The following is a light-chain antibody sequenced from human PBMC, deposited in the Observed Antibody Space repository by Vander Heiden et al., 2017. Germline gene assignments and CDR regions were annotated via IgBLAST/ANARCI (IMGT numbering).Light chain of an antibody. CDR2: EVS. Sequence: QSALTQPASVSGSPGQSITISCTGTSSDVGGYNYVSWYQQHPGKAPKLMIYEVSNRPSGVSNRFSGSKSGNTASLTISGLQAEDEADYYCSSYTSSSTLPSYVFGTGTKVTGL. CDR1: SSDVGGYNY. V-gene: IGLV2-14*01. J-gene: IGLJ1*01. CDR3: SSYTSSSTLPSYV.